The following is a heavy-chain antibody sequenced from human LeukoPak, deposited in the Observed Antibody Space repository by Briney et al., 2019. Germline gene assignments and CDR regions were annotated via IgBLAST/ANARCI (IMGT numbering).Heavy chain of an antibody. J-gene: IGHJ4*02. CDR2: IRNEANRYTT. Sequence: GGSLRLSCAASGLTLGGYYMDWVRQAPGKGLEWVSRIRNEANRYTTEYAASVKGRFTIPRDDSKNSLYLQMNSLKTEDTAVYYCTRLRNYGYDFWGQGTLVTVSS. D-gene: IGHD5-18*01. CDR1: GLTLGGYY. V-gene: IGHV3-72*01. CDR3: TRLRNYGYDF.